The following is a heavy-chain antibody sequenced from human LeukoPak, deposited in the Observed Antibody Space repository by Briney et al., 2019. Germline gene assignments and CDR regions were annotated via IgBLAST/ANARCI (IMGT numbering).Heavy chain of an antibody. D-gene: IGHD3-3*01. CDR3: AKGTGVGGDDAFDF. V-gene: IGHV3-53*01. Sequence: GGSLRLSCAASGFTVSSNYMSWVRQAPGKGLEWVSVIYSGGSTYYADSLKGRFIISRDNSNNTVFLQMNSLRAEDTAIYYCAKGTGVGGDDAFDFWGQGTMVTVSS. J-gene: IGHJ3*01. CDR2: IYSGGST. CDR1: GFTVSSNY.